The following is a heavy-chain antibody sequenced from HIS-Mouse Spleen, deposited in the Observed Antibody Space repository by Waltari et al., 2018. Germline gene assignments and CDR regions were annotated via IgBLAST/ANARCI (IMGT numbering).Heavy chain of an antibody. CDR3: AILWFGELFDY. CDR2: ISGSGGST. D-gene: IGHD3-10*01. V-gene: IGHV3-23*01. Sequence: EVQLLESGGGLVQPGGSMILSCAASGFTCSSYAMSGARQAPGKGLEWVSAISGSGGSTYYADSVKGRFTISRDNSKNTLYLQMNSLRAEDTAVYYCAILWFGELFDYWGQGTLVTVSS. CDR1: GFTCSSYA. J-gene: IGHJ4*02.